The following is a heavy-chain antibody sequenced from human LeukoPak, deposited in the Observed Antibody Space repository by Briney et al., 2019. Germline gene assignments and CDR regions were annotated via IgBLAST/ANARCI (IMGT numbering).Heavy chain of an antibody. Sequence: SEALSVTCTVSGCSISSYYWSWIRQPPGKGLEWIGYIYYSGSTKYNPSVKSRVTISVDTSKNQSYLKASSVTAADTAVYYCARANSGGQLVDYWGQGTLVTVSS. CDR1: GCSISSYY. D-gene: IGHD7-27*01. J-gene: IGHJ4*02. V-gene: IGHV4-59*01. CDR2: IYYSGST. CDR3: ARANSGGQLVDY.